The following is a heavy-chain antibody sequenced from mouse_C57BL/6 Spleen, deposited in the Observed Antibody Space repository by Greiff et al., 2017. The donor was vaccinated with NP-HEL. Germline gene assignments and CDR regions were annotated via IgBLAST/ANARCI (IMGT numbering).Heavy chain of an antibody. V-gene: IGHV5-17*01. CDR3: ARGITGTTRPGFAY. CDR1: GFTFSDYG. Sequence: DVMLVESGGGLVKPGGSLKLSCAASGFTFSDYGMHWVRQAPEKGLEWVAYISSGSSTIYYADTVKGRFTISRDNAKNTLFLQMTSLRSEDTAMYYCARGITGTTRPGFAYWGQGTLVTVSA. J-gene: IGHJ3*01. CDR2: ISSGSSTI. D-gene: IGHD4-1*01.